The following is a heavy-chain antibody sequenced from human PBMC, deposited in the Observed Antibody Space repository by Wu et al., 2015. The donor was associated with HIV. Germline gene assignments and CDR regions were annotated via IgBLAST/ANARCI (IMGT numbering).Heavy chain of an antibody. J-gene: IGHJ4*02. CDR2: INANRGGT. Sequence: SGAEVKKPGASVMVSCKASGYSFTDYYMYWVRQAPGQGPEWMGWINANRGGTKYARKFQGRVTMTRDTAVSTAYMELSSLTSDDTAVYYCARLQSLHGLYSNADYWGQGTLVTVSS. V-gene: IGHV1-2*02. CDR3: ARLQSLHGLYSNADY. CDR1: GYSFTDYY. D-gene: IGHD2-15*01.